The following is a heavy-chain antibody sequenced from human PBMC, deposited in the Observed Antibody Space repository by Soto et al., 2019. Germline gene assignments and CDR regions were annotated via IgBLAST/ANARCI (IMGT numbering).Heavy chain of an antibody. Sequence: SGTLSLTCAVYGGSFSGYYWSWIRQPPGKGLEWIGEINHSGSTNYNPSLKSRVTISVDTSKNQFSLKLSSVTAADTAVYYWAGAGWLTRHKFDYWGQGTLVTVSS. J-gene: IGHJ4*02. D-gene: IGHD6-19*01. CDR3: AGAGWLTRHKFDY. V-gene: IGHV4-34*01. CDR1: GGSFSGYY. CDR2: INHSGST.